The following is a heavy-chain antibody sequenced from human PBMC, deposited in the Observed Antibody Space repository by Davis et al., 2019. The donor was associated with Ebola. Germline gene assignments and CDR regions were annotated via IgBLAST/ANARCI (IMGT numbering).Heavy chain of an antibody. CDR2: VHGGNGNT. CDR3: ARATFGYNSGWYADY. V-gene: IGHV1-3*01. D-gene: IGHD6-19*01. J-gene: IGHJ4*02. Sequence: ASVKVSRKASGFTLTNYAIHWVRQAPGQRLEWMGWVHGGNGNTKYSQRFQGRVTITTDTSASTAYLDLSSLRSDDTAVFYCARATFGYNSGWYADYWGQGTLVTVSS. CDR1: GFTLTNYA.